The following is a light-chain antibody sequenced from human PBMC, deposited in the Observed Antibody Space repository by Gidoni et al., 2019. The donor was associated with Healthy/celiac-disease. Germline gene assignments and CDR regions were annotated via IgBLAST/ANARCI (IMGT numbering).Light chain of an antibody. CDR2: AAS. CDR3: QQSSNWPPIT. J-gene: IGKJ4*01. V-gene: IGKV3-11*01. Sequence: DIVLTQSPATLSLSPGERATLSCRASQSVSSYLAWYQQNPGKAPRLLIYAASNRATGIPARFSGSGSGTDFTLTISSLEPEDFAVYYCQQSSNWPPITFGGXTKVEIK. CDR1: QSVSSY.